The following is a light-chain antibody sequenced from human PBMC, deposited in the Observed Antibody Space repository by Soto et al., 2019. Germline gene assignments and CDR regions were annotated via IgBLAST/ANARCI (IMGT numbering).Light chain of an antibody. CDR2: GTS. Sequence: IVMTQSPATLSVSPGERATLSFRASQSVGRSLAWYQQKPGQAPRLLIYGTSARATGIPATFSGSGSGTEFTLTISSLQSEDFAIYYCQPYNNWPLTFGGGTKVDIK. J-gene: IGKJ4*01. CDR3: QPYNNWPLT. CDR1: QSVGRS. V-gene: IGKV3-15*01.